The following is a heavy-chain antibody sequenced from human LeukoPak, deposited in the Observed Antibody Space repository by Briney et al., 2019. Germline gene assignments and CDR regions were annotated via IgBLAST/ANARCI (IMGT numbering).Heavy chain of an antibody. Sequence: GGSLRLSCTASGFTFSSYDMHWDRQAKGKGLEWVSAIGTTGDTYYPGSVKGRFTISRENAKNSLYLQMNSLRAGDTAMYYCARSPWGGDAFDIWGQGTMVTVSS. CDR3: ARSPWGGDAFDI. CDR2: IGTTGDT. V-gene: IGHV3-13*01. CDR1: GFTFSSYD. J-gene: IGHJ3*02. D-gene: IGHD3-16*01.